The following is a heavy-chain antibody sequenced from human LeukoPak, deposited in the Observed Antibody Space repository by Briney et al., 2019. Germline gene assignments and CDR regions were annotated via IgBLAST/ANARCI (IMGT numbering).Heavy chain of an antibody. CDR1: GFTFSSYG. CDR2: ISYDGSNK. V-gene: IGHV3-30*19. Sequence: PGGSLRLSCAASGFTFSSYGMHWVRQAPGKGLEWVAVISYDGSNKYYADSVKGRFTISRDNSKNTLYLQMNSLRAEDTAVYYCARLTPSFSAYYDFWSGQIDYWGQGTLVTVSS. D-gene: IGHD3-3*01. CDR3: ARLTPSFSAYYDFWSGQIDY. J-gene: IGHJ4*02.